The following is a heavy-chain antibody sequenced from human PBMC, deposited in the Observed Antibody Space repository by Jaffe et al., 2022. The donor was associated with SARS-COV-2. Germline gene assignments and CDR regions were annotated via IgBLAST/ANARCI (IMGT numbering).Heavy chain of an antibody. V-gene: IGHV3-7*01. J-gene: IGHJ3*02. Sequence: EVQLVESGGGLVQPGGSLRLSCAASGFTFSSYWMSWVRQAPGKGLEWVANIKQDGSEKYYVDSVKGRFTISRDNAKNSLYLQMNSLRAEDTAVYYCARQIRITMIVVVTNKDAFDIWGQGTMVTVSS. CDR1: GFTFSSYW. CDR3: ARQIRITMIVVVTNKDAFDI. CDR2: IKQDGSEK. D-gene: IGHD3-22*01.